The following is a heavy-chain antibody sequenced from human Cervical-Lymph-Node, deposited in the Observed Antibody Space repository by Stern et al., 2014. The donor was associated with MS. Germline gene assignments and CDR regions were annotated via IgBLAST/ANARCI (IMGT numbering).Heavy chain of an antibody. CDR1: GFSLSTSGMC. Sequence: QVTLRESGPALVKPTQTLTLTCTFSGFSLSTSGMCMSWIRQPPGKALEWLVLIDWDDDKYYSTSLKTRLTISKDASKNQVVLTMTNMDPVDTATYYCARIRTASSGWYGAFDIWGQGTMVTVSS. D-gene: IGHD6-19*01. CDR3: ARIRTASSGWYGAFDI. J-gene: IGHJ3*02. V-gene: IGHV2-70*01. CDR2: IDWDDDK.